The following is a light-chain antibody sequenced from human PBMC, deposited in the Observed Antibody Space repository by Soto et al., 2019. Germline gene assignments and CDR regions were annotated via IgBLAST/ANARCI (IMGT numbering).Light chain of an antibody. Sequence: QSVLTQPPSAPGTPGQRVTISCSGSSSNIGRNTVNWYQQLPGTAPKLLIHSNNQRPSGVPDRFSGSKSGTSASLAISGLQSEDEADYYCAAWDDSLNGYVFGTGTKLTVL. CDR1: SSNIGRNT. CDR2: SNN. CDR3: AAWDDSLNGYV. V-gene: IGLV1-44*01. J-gene: IGLJ1*01.